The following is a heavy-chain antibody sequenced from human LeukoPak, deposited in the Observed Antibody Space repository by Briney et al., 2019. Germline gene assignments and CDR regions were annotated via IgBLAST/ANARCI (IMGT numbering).Heavy chain of an antibody. Sequence: SETLSLTCTVSGGSISSSSYYWGWIRQPPGKGLEWIGRIYYSGSTYYNPSLKSRVTISVDTSKNQFSLKLSSVTAADTAVYYCARDNIVVVPAAIFRYFDYWGQGTLVTVSS. V-gene: IGHV4-39*07. D-gene: IGHD2-2*01. CDR2: IYYSGST. CDR3: ARDNIVVVPAAIFRYFDY. CDR1: GGSISSSSYY. J-gene: IGHJ4*02.